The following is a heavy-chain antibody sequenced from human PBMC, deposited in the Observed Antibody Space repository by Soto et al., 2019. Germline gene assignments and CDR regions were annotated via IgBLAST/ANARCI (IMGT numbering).Heavy chain of an antibody. D-gene: IGHD3-9*01. CDR2: INHGGSN. CDR3: ARGGSNDWQVAFDI. J-gene: IGHJ3*02. Sequence: PSETLCLTCFLSAGSFNTYYYNWIRPPPGKGLEWSGEINHGGSNNYSPSLKSRVTMSLDTSKNQFSLKLTSVTAADTAVYYCARGGSNDWQVAFDIWGQGTMVTVSS. V-gene: IGHV4-34*01. CDR1: AGSFNTYY.